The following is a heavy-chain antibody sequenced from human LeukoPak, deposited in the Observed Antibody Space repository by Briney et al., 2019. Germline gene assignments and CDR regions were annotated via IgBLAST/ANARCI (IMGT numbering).Heavy chain of an antibody. CDR3: ARDPSITGTTDNWFDP. CDR1: GGTFSSYA. Sequence: EASVKVSCKASGGTFSSYAISWVRQAPGQGLEWMGGIIPIFGTANYAQKFQGRVTITADESTSTAYMELSSLRSEDTAVYYCARDPSITGTTDNWFDPWGQGTLVTVSS. J-gene: IGHJ5*02. D-gene: IGHD1-20*01. CDR2: IIPIFGTA. V-gene: IGHV1-69*13.